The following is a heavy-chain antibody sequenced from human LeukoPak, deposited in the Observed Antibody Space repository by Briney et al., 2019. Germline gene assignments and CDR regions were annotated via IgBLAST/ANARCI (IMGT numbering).Heavy chain of an antibody. CDR3: PSFGGRYQRLDY. D-gene: IGHD2-2*01. V-gene: IGHV3-30-3*01. CDR2: ISYDGSNK. J-gene: IGHJ4*02. Sequence: GSLRLSFEPPGFTLDSHAMPGVRQAPGKGLEWVAVISYDGSNKYYADSVKGRFTISRDNSKNTLYLQMNSLRAEDTAVYYCPSFGGRYQRLDYWGQGTLVTVSS. CDR1: GFTLDSHA.